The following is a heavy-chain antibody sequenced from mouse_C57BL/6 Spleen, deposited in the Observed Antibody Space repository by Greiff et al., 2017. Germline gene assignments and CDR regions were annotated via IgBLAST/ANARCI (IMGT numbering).Heavy chain of an antibody. Sequence: QVQLQQSGAELARPGASVKMSCKASGYTFTSYTMHWVKQRPGQGLEWIGYINPSSGYTKYNQKFKDKATLTADKSASTAYMQLSSLTSEDSAVYYCARGHYGSRMDYWGQGTSVTVSS. D-gene: IGHD1-1*01. CDR1: GYTFTSYT. CDR2: INPSSGYT. V-gene: IGHV1-4*01. J-gene: IGHJ4*01. CDR3: ARGHYGSRMDY.